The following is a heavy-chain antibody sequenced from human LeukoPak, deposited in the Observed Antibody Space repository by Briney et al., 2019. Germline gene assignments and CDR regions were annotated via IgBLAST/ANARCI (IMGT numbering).Heavy chain of an antibody. CDR3: ARDINYRYFDY. D-gene: IGHD4-11*01. J-gene: IGHJ4*02. Sequence: SETLSLTCTVSGGSISSSSYYWGWIRQPPGKGLEWIGSIYYSGSTYYNPSLKSRVTISVDTSKNQFSLKLSSVTAADTAVYYCARDINYRYFDYWGQGTLATVSS. CDR2: IYYSGST. CDR1: GGSISSSSYY. V-gene: IGHV4-39*07.